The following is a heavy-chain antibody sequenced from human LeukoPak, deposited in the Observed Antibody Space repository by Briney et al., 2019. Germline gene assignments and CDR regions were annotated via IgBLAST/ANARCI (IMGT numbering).Heavy chain of an antibody. Sequence: SVKVSCKASGGTLTRYAISWVRQAPGQGLEWMGEIIPIFGTANYAQKFQGRVTITADESTSTAYMELSSLRSEDTAVYYCARVVTPRYCSTPICYWKGWFDPWGQGTLVTASS. J-gene: IGHJ5*02. V-gene: IGHV1-69*13. CDR1: GGTLTRYA. CDR2: IIPIFGTA. D-gene: IGHD2-2*01. CDR3: ARVVTPRYCSTPICYWKGWFDP.